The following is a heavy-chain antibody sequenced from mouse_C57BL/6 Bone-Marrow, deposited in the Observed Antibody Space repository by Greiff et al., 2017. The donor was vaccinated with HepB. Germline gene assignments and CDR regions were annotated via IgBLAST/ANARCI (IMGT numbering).Heavy chain of an antibody. V-gene: IGHV6-3*01. D-gene: IGHD2-4*01. J-gene: IGHJ3*01. CDR3: SPYDYGFAY. Sequence: EVKLEESGGGLVQPGGSMKLSCVASGFTFSNYWMNWVRQSPEKGLEWVAQIRLKSDNYATHYAESVKGRFTISRDDSKSSVYLQMNNLRAEDTGSYYCSPYDYGFAYWGQGTLVTVSA. CDR2: IRLKSDNYAT. CDR1: GFTFSNYW.